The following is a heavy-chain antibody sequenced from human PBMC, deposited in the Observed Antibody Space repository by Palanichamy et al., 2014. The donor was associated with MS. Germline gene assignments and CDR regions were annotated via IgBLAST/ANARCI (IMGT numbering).Heavy chain of an antibody. CDR2: INPGGASV. J-gene: IGHJ4*02. CDR1: GYSSSTHY. D-gene: IGHD3-10*01. Sequence: QVQLVQSGAEVKKPGASVKVSCKASGYSSSTHYMHWVRQAPGQGLEWMGIINPGGASVSYARKFQGRLSVTWDTSTNTVYMEMHRLRSEDTAVYYCARGMVGGIPDFDYWGQGTLVTVSS. V-gene: IGHV1-46*01. CDR3: ARGMVGGIPDFDY.